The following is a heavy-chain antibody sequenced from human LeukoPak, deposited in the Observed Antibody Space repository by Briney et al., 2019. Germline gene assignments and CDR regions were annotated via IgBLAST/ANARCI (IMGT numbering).Heavy chain of an antibody. Sequence: GGSLRLSCAASGFTFSDYYMSWIRQAPGKGLEWVAVIWYDGSNKYYADSVKGRFTISRDNSKNTLYLQMNSLRAEDTAVYYCARVLRWPRGGGVDYWGQGTLVTVSS. D-gene: IGHD4-23*01. CDR3: ARVLRWPRGGGVDY. V-gene: IGHV3-33*08. CDR2: IWYDGSNK. J-gene: IGHJ4*02. CDR1: GFTFSDYY.